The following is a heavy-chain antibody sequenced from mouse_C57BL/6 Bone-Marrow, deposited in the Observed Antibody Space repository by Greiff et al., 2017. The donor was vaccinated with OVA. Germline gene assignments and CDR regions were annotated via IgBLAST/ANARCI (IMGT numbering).Heavy chain of an antibody. D-gene: IGHD4-1*01. CDR2: ISSGGSYT. Sequence: DVKLVESGGDLVKPGGSLKLSCAASGFTFSSYGMSWVRQTPDKRLEWVATISSGGSYTYYPDSVKGRFTISRDNAKNTLYLQMSSLKSEDTAMYYCAREGTGAKVDYWGQGTTLTVSS. J-gene: IGHJ2*01. CDR3: AREGTGAKVDY. V-gene: IGHV5-6*02. CDR1: GFTFSSYG.